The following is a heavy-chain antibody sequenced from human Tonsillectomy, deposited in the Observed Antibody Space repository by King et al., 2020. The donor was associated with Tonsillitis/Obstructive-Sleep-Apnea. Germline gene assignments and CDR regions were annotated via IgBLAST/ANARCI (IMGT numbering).Heavy chain of an antibody. CDR3: ARDRGDSYYDFWSGYYSLDY. V-gene: IGHV3-7*04. CDR1: GFTFSSYW. Sequence: EVQLVESGGGLVQPGGSLRLSCAASGFTFSSYWMSWVRQAPGKGLEWVANIKQDGSEKYYVDSVKGRFTISRDNAKNSLYLQMNSLRAEDTAVYYCARDRGDSYYDFWSGYYSLDYWGQGTLVTVSS. CDR2: IKQDGSEK. D-gene: IGHD3-3*01. J-gene: IGHJ4*02.